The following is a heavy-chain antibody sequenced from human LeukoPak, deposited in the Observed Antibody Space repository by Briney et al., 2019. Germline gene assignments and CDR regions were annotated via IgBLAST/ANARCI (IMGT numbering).Heavy chain of an antibody. J-gene: IGHJ3*02. V-gene: IGHV4-4*02. CDR1: GGSISSSNW. D-gene: IGHD3-22*01. CDR2: IYHSGST. Sequence: TASETLSLTCAVSGGSISSSNWWSWVRQPPGKGLEWIGEIYHSGSTNYNPSLKSRVTISVDKSKNQFSLKLSSVTAADTAVYYCASATYYYDSSGPRPHDAFDIWGQGTMVTVSS. CDR3: ASATYYYDSSGPRPHDAFDI.